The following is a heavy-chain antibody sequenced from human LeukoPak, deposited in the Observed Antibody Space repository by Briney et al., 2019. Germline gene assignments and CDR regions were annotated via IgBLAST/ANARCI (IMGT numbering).Heavy chain of an antibody. CDR2: ICSGGST. J-gene: IGHJ4*02. CDR3: AKEERASYDSSGYYY. CDR1: GFTVSSNY. Sequence: GGSLRLSCAASGFTVSSNYMSWVRQAPGKGLEWVSVICSGGSTYYADSVKGRFTISRDNSKNTLCLQMNSLRAEDTAVYYCAKEERASYDSSGYYYWGQGTLVTVSS. D-gene: IGHD3-22*01. V-gene: IGHV3-53*01.